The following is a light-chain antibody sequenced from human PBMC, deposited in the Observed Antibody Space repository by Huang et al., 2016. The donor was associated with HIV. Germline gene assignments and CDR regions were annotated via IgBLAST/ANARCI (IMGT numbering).Light chain of an antibody. CDR2: AAS. V-gene: IGKV1-39*01. CDR3: QQTYDTPPLS. J-gene: IGKJ4*01. Sequence: DIQMTQSPSSPSASVGDRVTITCRAGQSVSNYLNWYQHKPGMAPKLLIYAASSLQSGVPSRFSGSGSGTHFTLTISSLQPEDIATYYCQQTYDTPPLSFGGGTKVEL. CDR1: QSVSNY.